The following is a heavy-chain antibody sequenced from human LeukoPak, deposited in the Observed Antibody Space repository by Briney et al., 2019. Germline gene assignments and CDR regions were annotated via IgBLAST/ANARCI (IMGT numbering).Heavy chain of an antibody. CDR3: ARGLVVVPAANVGFDY. J-gene: IGHJ4*02. D-gene: IGHD2-2*01. V-gene: IGHV3-21*01. CDR2: ISSSSYI. Sequence: GGSLRLSCAASGFTFGCYSMNWVRQAPGKGLEWVSSISSSSYIYYADSVKGRFTISRDNAKNSLYLQMNSLRAEDTAVYYCARGLVVVPAANVGFDYWGQGTLVTVSS. CDR1: GFTFGCYS.